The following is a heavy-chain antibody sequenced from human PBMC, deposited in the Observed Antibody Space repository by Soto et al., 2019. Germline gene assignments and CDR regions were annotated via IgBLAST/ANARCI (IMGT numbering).Heavy chain of an antibody. D-gene: IGHD6-19*01. CDR3: ARGPVAGYSSGWYGY. CDR1: GGSISSYY. CDR2: IYYSGST. J-gene: IGHJ4*02. V-gene: IGHV4-59*01. Sequence: LSLTCTVSGGSISSYYWSWIRQPPGKGLEWIGYIYYSGSTNYNPSLKSRVTISVDTSKNQFSLKLSSVTAADTAVYYCARGPVAGYSSGWYGYWGQGTLVTVSS.